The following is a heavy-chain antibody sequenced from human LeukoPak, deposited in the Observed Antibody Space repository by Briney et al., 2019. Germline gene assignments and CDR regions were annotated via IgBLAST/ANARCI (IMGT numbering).Heavy chain of an antibody. Sequence: GGSLRLSCAASGFTFSSYGMHWVRQAPGKGLEWVAVISYDGSNKYYADSVKGRFTISRDNSKNTLYLQMNSLRAEDTAVYYCAKEGGAVAGSTMGPYYYYGMDVWGQGTTVTVSS. CDR1: GFTFSSYG. D-gene: IGHD6-19*01. CDR3: AKEGGAVAGSTMGPYYYYGMDV. J-gene: IGHJ6*02. V-gene: IGHV3-30*18. CDR2: ISYDGSNK.